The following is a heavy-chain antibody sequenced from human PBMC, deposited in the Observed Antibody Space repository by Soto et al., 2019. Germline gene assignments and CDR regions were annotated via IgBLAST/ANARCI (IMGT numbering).Heavy chain of an antibody. CDR3: ARDLTVVVVPAAIMDY. J-gene: IGHJ4*02. Sequence: GGSLRLSCAASGFTFSSYGMHWVRQAPGKGLEWVAVIWYDGSNKYYADSVKGRFTTSRDNSKNTRYLQMNSLSAEDTAVYYCARDLTVVVVPAAIMDYWGQGTLVTVSS. CDR2: IWYDGSNK. D-gene: IGHD2-2*01. CDR1: GFTFSSYG. V-gene: IGHV3-33*01.